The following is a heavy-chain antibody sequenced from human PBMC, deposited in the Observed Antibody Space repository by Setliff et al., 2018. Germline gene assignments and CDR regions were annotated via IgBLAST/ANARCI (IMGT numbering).Heavy chain of an antibody. D-gene: IGHD5-12*01. CDR3: ARGGTFRYFDF. Sequence: KPSETLSLTCTVSGDSISGTYYWSWIRQPPGKGLEFIGYVYYTGTANYDPSLKTRVTMSVDTSKNQFSLKLRSVTAADTAVYYCARGGTFRYFDFWGQGAPVTVSS. V-gene: IGHV4-59*01. CDR1: GDSISGTYY. CDR2: VYYTGTA. J-gene: IGHJ4*02.